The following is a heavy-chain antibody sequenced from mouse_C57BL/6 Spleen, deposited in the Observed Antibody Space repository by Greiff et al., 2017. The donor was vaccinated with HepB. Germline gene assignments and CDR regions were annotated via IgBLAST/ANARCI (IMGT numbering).Heavy chain of an antibody. D-gene: IGHD3-3*01. CDR1: GYTFTSYW. Sequence: QVQLQQPGAELVKPGASVKLSCKASGYTFTSYWMHWVKQRPGQGLEWIGMIHPNSGSTNYNEKFKSKATLTVDKSSSTAYMQLSSLTSEDSAVYYCARRKGILYYFDYWGQGTTLTVSS. CDR2: IHPNSGST. V-gene: IGHV1-64*01. J-gene: IGHJ2*01. CDR3: ARRKGILYYFDY.